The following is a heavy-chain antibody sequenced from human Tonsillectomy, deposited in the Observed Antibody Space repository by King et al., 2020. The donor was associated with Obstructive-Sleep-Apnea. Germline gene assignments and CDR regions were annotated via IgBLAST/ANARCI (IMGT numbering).Heavy chain of an antibody. Sequence: QLVQSGGGLVQPGGSLRLSCATSGFTFSPYTMSWVRQAPGKGREWVSYISRSTNTIYYANSVKGRLTISRDNAMNALFLQMNSLRVEDTAVYYCARDKHDGVWDGHAFDIWGPGTMVTVSS. D-gene: IGHD4-17*01. J-gene: IGHJ3*02. V-gene: IGHV3-48*04. CDR2: ISRSTNTI. CDR1: GFTFSPYT. CDR3: ARDKHDGVWDGHAFDI.